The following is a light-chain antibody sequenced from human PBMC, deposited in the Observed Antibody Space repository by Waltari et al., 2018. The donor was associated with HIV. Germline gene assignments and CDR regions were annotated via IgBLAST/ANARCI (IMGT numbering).Light chain of an antibody. V-gene: IGLV2-8*01. CDR2: DVT. J-gene: IGLJ1*01. CDR3: SSHTTSSTLYV. CDR1: SSDVGAYNY. Sequence: QSALTQPPSASGSPGQSVTIPCTGTSSDVGAYNYVSWFQQHPGKAPKLMIYDVTKRPSGVPDRFSGSKSGNTASLTVSGLQAEDEADYYCSSHTTSSTLYVFGTGTKVTVL.